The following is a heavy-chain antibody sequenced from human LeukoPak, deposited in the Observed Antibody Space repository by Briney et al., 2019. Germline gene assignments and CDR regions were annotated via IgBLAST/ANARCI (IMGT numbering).Heavy chain of an antibody. J-gene: IGHJ3*02. D-gene: IGHD6-13*01. CDR2: ISSNGRGT. V-gene: IGHV3-64*01. CDR1: GFVFSSYA. CDR3: AREEKGGYSSI. Sequence: GGSLRLSCAASGFVFSSYAMHWVRQAPGKGLEYVSGISSNGRGTYYANFVKGRFTISRDNSKNTLFLQMGSLRGEDMAVYYCAREEKGGYSSIWGQGTMVTVSS.